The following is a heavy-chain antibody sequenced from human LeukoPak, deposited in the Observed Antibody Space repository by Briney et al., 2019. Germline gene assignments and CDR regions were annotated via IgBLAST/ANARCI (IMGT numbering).Heavy chain of an antibody. Sequence: SETLSLTCTVSGGSISSYYWSWIRQPPGKGLEWIGEINHSGSTNYNPSLKSRVTISVDTSKNQFSLKLSSVTAADTAVYYCARRYSGSYFLDYWGQGTLVTVSS. D-gene: IGHD1-26*01. CDR2: INHSGST. V-gene: IGHV4-34*01. CDR1: GGSISSYY. J-gene: IGHJ4*02. CDR3: ARRYSGSYFLDY.